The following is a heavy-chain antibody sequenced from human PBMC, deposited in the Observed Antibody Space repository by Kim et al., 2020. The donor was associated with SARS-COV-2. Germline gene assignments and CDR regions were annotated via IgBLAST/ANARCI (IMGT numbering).Heavy chain of an antibody. CDR1: GYTLTELS. Sequence: ASVKVSCKVSGYTLTELSMHWVRQAPGKGLEWMGGFDPEDGETIYAQKFQGRVTMTEDTSTDTAYMELSSLRSEDTAVYYCASGGLWFGELNPWGQGTLVTVSS. J-gene: IGHJ5*02. CDR3: ASGGLWFGELNP. V-gene: IGHV1-24*01. D-gene: IGHD3-10*01. CDR2: FDPEDGET.